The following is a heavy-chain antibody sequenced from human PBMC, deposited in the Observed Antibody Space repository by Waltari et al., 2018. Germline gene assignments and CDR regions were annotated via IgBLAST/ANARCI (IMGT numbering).Heavy chain of an antibody. Sequence: QVQLVQAGTEVQQPGASVKLSCQGSGYTFPHSDINWVREATGQGLEWLGWRNPKRADSGQARPFQGRVTMTRKIPICTVYTEVSSLRSEVTAVYYGARASSGHHKRVPFDNGGQGTLVIVPS. V-gene: IGHV1-8*02. CDR2: RNPKRADS. D-gene: IGHD3-22*01. J-gene: IGHJ4*02. CDR3: ARASSGHHKRVPFDN. CDR1: GYTFPHSD.